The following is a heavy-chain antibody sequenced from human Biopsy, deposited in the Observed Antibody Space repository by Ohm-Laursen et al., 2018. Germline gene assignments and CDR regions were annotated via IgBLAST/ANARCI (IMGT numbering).Heavy chain of an antibody. V-gene: IGHV1-69*06. D-gene: IGHD3-9*01. CDR1: GGTFSNYG. CDR3: ATKLTGYFHH. J-gene: IGHJ1*01. Sequence: SVTVSCKVPGGTFSNYGVNWVRQAPGQGLEWLGGNIPILGTGNYAQKFQDRVTVAADTSTSTATMELRSLRSDDTAVYYCATKLTGYFHHWGQGTLVIVSS. CDR2: NIPILGTG.